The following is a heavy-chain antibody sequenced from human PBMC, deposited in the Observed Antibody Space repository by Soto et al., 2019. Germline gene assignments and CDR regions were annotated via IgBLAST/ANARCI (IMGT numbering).Heavy chain of an antibody. CDR2: ISYDGSDK. J-gene: IGHJ5*02. CDR1: GFTFSRSA. Sequence: GGFLRLSCAASGFTFSRSAMHWVRQAPGKGLEWVAVISYDGSDKYYADSVEGRFTISRDNSEKALYLQMNSLRPDDTAVYYCAKDVLQYFGRFAPWGQGTLVTVSS. D-gene: IGHD2-2*01. V-gene: IGHV3-30*18. CDR3: AKDVLQYFGRFAP.